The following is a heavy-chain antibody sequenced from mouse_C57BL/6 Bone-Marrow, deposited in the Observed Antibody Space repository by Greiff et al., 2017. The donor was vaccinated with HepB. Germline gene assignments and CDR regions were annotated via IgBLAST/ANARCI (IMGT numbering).Heavy chain of an antibody. CDR3: ASPRYYYGCSYEGFAY. D-gene: IGHD1-1*01. J-gene: IGHJ3*01. CDR2: IYPGDGDT. Sequence: QVQLQQSGPELVKPGASVKLSCKASGYAFTSSWMNWVKQRPGQGLEWIGRIYPGDGDTNYNEKFKGKATLTVDKSSSTAYMQLSSLTSEDSAVYYCASPRYYYGCSYEGFAYWGQGTLVTVSA. V-gene: IGHV1-82*01. CDR1: GYAFTSSW.